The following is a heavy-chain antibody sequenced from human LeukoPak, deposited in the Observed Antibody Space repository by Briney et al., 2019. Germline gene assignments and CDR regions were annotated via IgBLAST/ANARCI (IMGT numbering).Heavy chain of an antibody. CDR1: GYTLTEVS. Sequence: ASVKVSCKVSGYTLTEVSIHWVRQAPGKGLEWMGGFDPEDGETIYAQKFQGRVTITADKSTSTAYMELSSLRSEDTAVYYCARDASIAAAGSVDYWGQGTLVTVSS. D-gene: IGHD6-13*01. CDR3: ARDASIAAAGSVDY. J-gene: IGHJ4*02. CDR2: FDPEDGET. V-gene: IGHV1-24*01.